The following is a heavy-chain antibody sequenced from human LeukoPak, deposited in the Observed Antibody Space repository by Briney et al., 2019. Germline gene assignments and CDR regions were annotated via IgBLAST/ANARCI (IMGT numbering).Heavy chain of an antibody. CDR2: ISNSGGVA. CDR3: AKLHPSYGNSWF. D-gene: IGHD6-13*01. V-gene: IGHV3-23*01. J-gene: IGHJ4*02. Sequence: PGGSLRLSCADSGFTFSIYAMTWVRQAPGKGLEWVSSISNSGGVAFYADSVKGRFTISRDNSKNTLYLQMNSLRAEDTAVYYCAKLHPSYGNSWFWGQGTLVTVSS. CDR1: GFTFSIYA.